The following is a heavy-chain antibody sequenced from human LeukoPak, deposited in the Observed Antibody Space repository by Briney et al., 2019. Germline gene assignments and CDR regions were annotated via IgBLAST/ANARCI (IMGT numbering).Heavy chain of an antibody. CDR1: GFSFSSYA. CDR2: ISVGGGST. CDR3: AKIRLAAVGGRGFDY. J-gene: IGHJ4*02. V-gene: IGHV3-23*01. D-gene: IGHD6-19*01. Sequence: GGSLRLSCAASGFSFSSYAMSWVRQAPGKGLKWVSAISVGGGSTYYADSIKGRFTISRDNSNNTLYLQMNSLRAEDTAVYYCAKIRLAAVGGRGFDYWGQGTLVTVSS.